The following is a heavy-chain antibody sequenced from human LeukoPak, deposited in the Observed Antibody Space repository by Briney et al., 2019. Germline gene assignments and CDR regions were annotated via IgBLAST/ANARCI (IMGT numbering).Heavy chain of an antibody. CDR1: GGSISSYY. J-gene: IGHJ6*02. V-gene: IGHV4-59*01. CDR3: ARIKWELLLDYYYGMDV. Sequence: PSETLSLTCTVSGGSISSYYWSWIRQPPGKGLEWIGYIYYSGSTNYNPSLKSRVTISVDTSKNQFSLKLSSVTAAGTAVYYCARIKWELLLDYYYGMDVWGQGTTVTVSS. D-gene: IGHD1-26*01. CDR2: IYYSGST.